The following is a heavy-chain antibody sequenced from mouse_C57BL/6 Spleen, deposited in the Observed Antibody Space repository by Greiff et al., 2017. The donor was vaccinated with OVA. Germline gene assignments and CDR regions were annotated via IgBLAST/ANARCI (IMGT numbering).Heavy chain of an antibody. CDR2: IYPRSGNN. V-gene: IGHV1-81*01. J-gene: IGHJ2*01. D-gene: IGHD2-4*01. CDR3: ARGDDFHYFDY. Sequence: QVQLQQSGAELARPGASVKLSCKASGYTFTSYGLSWVKQRTGQGLEWIGEIYPRSGNNYYNEKFKGKATLTADKSSSTAYMELRSLTSEDSAVYFCARGDDFHYFDYWGQGTTLTVSS. CDR1: GYTFTSYG.